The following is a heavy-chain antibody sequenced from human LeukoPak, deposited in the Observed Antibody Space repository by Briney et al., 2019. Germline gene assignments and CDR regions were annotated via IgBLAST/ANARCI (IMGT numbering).Heavy chain of an antibody. CDR1: GFTFRSYT. CDR3: AKGSSGGRPYYFDY. V-gene: IGHV3-23*01. CDR2: IDSTGDYT. D-gene: IGHD3-22*01. Sequence: GGSLRLSCAASGFTFRSYTMSWVRQAPGKGLDWVSAIDSTGDYTYHADSVKGRLTISRDNSKNTLYLQMDSLRAEDTAIYYCAKGSSGGRPYYFDYWGQGTLVTVSS. J-gene: IGHJ4*02.